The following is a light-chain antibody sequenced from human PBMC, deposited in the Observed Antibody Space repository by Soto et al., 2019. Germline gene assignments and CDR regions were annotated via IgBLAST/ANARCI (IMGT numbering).Light chain of an antibody. CDR1: QSLVYSDGIAY. Sequence: DVVMTQSPLSLPVTLGQPASISCRSSQSLVYSDGIAYLNWFHQRPGQSPRRLIYRASNRDSGVPHRFSGSGSGTDFTLKISRVEAEDVGVYYCMQGTHLLPTFGPGTKVEIK. V-gene: IGKV2-30*01. CDR3: MQGTHLLPT. J-gene: IGKJ1*01. CDR2: RAS.